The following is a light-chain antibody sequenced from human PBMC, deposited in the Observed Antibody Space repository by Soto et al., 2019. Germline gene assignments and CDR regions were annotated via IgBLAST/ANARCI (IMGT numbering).Light chain of an antibody. J-gene: IGKJ2*01. CDR1: QSISSW. V-gene: IGKV1-5*03. CDR3: HQYNSWHT. Sequence: DIQMTQSPSTLSASVGDRVTITCRASQSISSWLAWYKQKPGKAPKLLIYKASSLESGVPSRFSGSGSGTEFTLTISSLQPDDFATYYCHQYNSWHTFGQGTKLEIK. CDR2: KAS.